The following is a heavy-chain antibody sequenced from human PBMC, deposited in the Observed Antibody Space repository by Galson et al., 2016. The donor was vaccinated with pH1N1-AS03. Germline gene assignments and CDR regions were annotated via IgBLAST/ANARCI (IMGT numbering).Heavy chain of an antibody. J-gene: IGHJ4*02. CDR3: AKFGGGGWVLITQYDC. CDR1: GFNFRKFA. V-gene: IGHV3-23*01. Sequence: SLRLSCAPSGFNFRKFAMAWVRQAPGQGLEWISAISGSGETTKSADAVKGRFIVSRDNYKDTLYLQMSSLRVEDTAIDYCAKFGGGGWVLITQYDCWGQGTLVTVSS. D-gene: IGHD4-23*01. CDR2: ISGSGETT.